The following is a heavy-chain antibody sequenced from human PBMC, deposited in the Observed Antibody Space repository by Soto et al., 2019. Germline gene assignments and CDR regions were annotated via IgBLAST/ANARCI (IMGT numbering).Heavy chain of an antibody. Sequence: SETLSLTCTVSGGSVSSGSYYWSWIRQPPGKGLEWIGYIYYSGSTNYNPSLKSRVTISVDTSKNQFSLKLSSVTAADTAVYYCARDKGYYGSGGWFDPWGQGTLVTVSS. V-gene: IGHV4-61*01. CDR1: GGSVSSGSYY. CDR3: ARDKGYYGSGGWFDP. J-gene: IGHJ5*02. D-gene: IGHD3-10*01. CDR2: IYYSGST.